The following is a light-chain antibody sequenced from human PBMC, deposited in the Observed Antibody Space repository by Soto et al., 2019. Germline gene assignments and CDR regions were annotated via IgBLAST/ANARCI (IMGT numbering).Light chain of an antibody. CDR1: QSLVHSDGDTY. Sequence: DIVMTQTPLSSPVTLGQPASISCRSSQSLVHSDGDTYLNWLQQRPGQPPRLLIYKISKRFSGVTDRFTGSGAGTDFTPKISRVAAEDVVTYYCMQQTHFPFTFGGGTKVEIK. V-gene: IGKV2-24*01. CDR3: MQQTHFPFT. J-gene: IGKJ4*01. CDR2: KIS.